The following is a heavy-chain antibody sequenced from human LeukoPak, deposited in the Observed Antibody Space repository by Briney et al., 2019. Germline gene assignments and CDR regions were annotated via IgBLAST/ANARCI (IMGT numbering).Heavy chain of an antibody. CDR1: GDSISSGDYY. J-gene: IGHJ5*02. Sequence: SETLSLTCTVSGDSISSGDYYWTWIRQPPGKGLEWIGYIYYGGSTYYNPSLKSRLTILVDTSKNQFSLKLSSVTAADTALYYCARDLRPLYRENWFDPWGQGTLVTVSS. CDR2: IYYGGST. CDR3: ARDLRPLYRENWFDP. D-gene: IGHD2-2*02. V-gene: IGHV4-30-4*08.